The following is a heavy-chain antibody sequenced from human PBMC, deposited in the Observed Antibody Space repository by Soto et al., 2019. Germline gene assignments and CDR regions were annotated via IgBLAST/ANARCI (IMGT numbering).Heavy chain of an antibody. CDR2: ISYDGSNK. Sequence: QVQLVESGGGVVQPGRSLRLSCAASGFTFSSYGMHWVRQAPGKGLEWVAVISYDGSNKYYADFMKGRFTISRENSKNTLYLQMNSLRAEDTALYYCAKNMDGCLRTHPIDYWGQGTLVTVSS. CDR1: GFTFSSYG. CDR3: AKNMDGCLRTHPIDY. J-gene: IGHJ4*02. D-gene: IGHD2-2*03. V-gene: IGHV3-30*18.